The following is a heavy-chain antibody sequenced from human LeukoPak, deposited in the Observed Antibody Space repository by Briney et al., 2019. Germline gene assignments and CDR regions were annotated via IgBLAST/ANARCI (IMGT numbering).Heavy chain of an antibody. CDR2: INHSGST. J-gene: IGHJ4*02. V-gene: IGHV4-34*01. D-gene: IGHD4-17*01. Sequence: SETLSLTCAVYGGSFSGYYWRWIRQPPGQGLEWIGEINHSGSTNYNPSLKSRVTISVDSSKNQFSLKLSSVTAADTAVYYCARVVYGEYRFDYWGQGTLVTVSS. CDR3: ARVVYGEYRFDY. CDR1: GGSFSGYY.